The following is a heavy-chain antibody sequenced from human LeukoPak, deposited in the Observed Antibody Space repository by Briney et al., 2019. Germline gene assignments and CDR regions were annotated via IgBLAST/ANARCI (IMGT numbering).Heavy chain of an antibody. CDR2: ISNGGGET. V-gene: IGHV3-7*03. D-gene: IGHD3-10*02. CDR3: TRENYVPDS. J-gene: IGHJ5*02. CDR1: GYTFSPYW. Sequence: GGSLRLSCVASGYTFSPYWMSWVRQIPGKGLEWVASISNGGGETYYVDSVRGRFTISRDDAKNSLFLQMNGLRSDDTAVYYCTRENYVPDSWGQGTLVTVSS.